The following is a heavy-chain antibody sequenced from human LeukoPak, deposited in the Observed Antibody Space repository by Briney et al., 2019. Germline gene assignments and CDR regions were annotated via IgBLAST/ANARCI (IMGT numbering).Heavy chain of an antibody. CDR1: GGTFSSYA. J-gene: IGHJ4*02. CDR3: ARVGKAYYDSSGYYYEDGRYFDY. Sequence: SVKVSCKASGGTFSSYAISWVRQAPGQGLEWMGGIIPIFGTANYAQKFQGRVTITADESTSTAYMELSSLRSEDTAVYYCARVGKAYYDSSGYYYEDGRYFDYWGQGTLVTVSS. V-gene: IGHV1-69*01. D-gene: IGHD3-22*01. CDR2: IIPIFGTA.